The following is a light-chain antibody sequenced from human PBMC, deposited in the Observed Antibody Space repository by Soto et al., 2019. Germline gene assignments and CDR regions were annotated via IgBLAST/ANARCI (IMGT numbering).Light chain of an antibody. V-gene: IGKV3-15*01. CDR2: GAS. CDR3: QQLESYPST. Sequence: EIVLAQSPGTLSLSPGERATLSCMASQSVRTYVAWYQQKPGQAPRLLIYGASTRATGIPARFSGSGSGTEFTLTISSLQPEDFATYYCQQLESYPSTFGGGTKVDIK. CDR1: QSVRTY. J-gene: IGKJ4*01.